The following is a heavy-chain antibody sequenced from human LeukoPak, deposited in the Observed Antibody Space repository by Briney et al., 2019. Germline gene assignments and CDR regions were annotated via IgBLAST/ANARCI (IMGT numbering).Heavy chain of an antibody. J-gene: IGHJ4*02. CDR1: GFTFSSYS. CDR3: VRDPEDYFDY. CDR2: ISSSSNTI. Sequence: GGSLRLSCAASGFTFSSYSMNWVRQAPGKGLEWISYISSSSNTIYYADSVKGRFTISRDNAKNSLYLQMNSLRAEDTAVYYCVRDPEDYFDYWGQGTLVTVSS. V-gene: IGHV3-48*01.